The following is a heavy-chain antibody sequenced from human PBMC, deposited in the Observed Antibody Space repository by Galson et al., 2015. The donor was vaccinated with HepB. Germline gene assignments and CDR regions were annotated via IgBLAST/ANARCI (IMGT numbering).Heavy chain of an antibody. Sequence: SVKVSCKASGYTFTSYDINWVRQATGQGLEWMGWMNPNSGNTAYAQKFQGRVTMTTNTSISTAYMELSSLRSEDTAVYYCARGKDIVATLGFSYYMDVWGKGTTFTVSS. J-gene: IGHJ6*03. CDR3: ARGKDIVATLGFSYYMDV. CDR1: GYTFTSYD. CDR2: MNPNSGNT. D-gene: IGHD5-12*01. V-gene: IGHV1-8*01.